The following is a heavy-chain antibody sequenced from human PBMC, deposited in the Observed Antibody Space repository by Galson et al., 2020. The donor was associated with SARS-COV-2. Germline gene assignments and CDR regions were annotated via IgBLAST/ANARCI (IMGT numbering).Heavy chain of an antibody. V-gene: IGHV3-33*06. D-gene: IGHD6-13*01. CDR2: IWYDGSNK. CDR3: AKEVGQLSLDY. J-gene: IGHJ4*02. Sequence: GGSLRLSCAASGFTFSSYGMHWVRQAPGKGLEWVAVIWYDGSNKYYADSVKGRFTISRDNSKNTLYLQMNSLRAEDTAVYYCAKEVGQLSLDYWGQGTLVTVSS. CDR1: GFTFSSYG.